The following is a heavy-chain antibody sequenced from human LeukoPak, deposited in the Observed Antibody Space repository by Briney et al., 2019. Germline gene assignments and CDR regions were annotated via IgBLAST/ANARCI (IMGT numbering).Heavy chain of an antibody. Sequence: ASVTVSRKPSVYTFTSYDVNWVRQAPGQGLEWVGGMNPNSGNTGYAQKFQGRVTMTRNTSISTAYMELSSLRSEDTAVYYCARVIEYCSSTSCYPWFDPWGQGTLVTVSS. J-gene: IGHJ5*02. V-gene: IGHV1-8*01. CDR1: VYTFTSYD. D-gene: IGHD2-2*01. CDR2: MNPNSGNT. CDR3: ARVIEYCSSTSCYPWFDP.